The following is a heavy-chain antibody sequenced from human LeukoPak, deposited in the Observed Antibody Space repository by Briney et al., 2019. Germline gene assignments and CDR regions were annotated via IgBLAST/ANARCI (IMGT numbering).Heavy chain of an antibody. CDR3: AREVVVPSTSDGFDI. CDR2: IHYTGAT. J-gene: IGHJ3*02. V-gene: IGHV4-31*03. D-gene: IGHD2/OR15-2a*01. Sequence: SQTLSLTCTVSGVSISRSDYWSWIRQAPGKGLEWVGYIHYTGATYYNPSLKSRLTLSLDTSKNQFSLKLSSVTAADTAVYYCAREVVVPSTSDGFDIWGQGEVVTVSS. CDR1: GVSISRSDY.